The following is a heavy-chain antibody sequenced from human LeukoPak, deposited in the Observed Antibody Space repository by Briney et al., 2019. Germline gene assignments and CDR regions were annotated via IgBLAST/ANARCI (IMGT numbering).Heavy chain of an antibody. Sequence: GGSLRLSCAASGFTFSSYSMXXXXXXXXXXXXXXXSISSSSSYIYYADSVKGRFTISRDNAKNSLYLQMNSLRAEDTAVYYCARDEDCSSTSCYDYWGQGTLVTVSS. D-gene: IGHD2-2*01. CDR2: ISSSSSYI. CDR3: ARDEDCSSTSCYDY. V-gene: IGHV3-21*01. J-gene: IGHJ4*02. CDR1: GFTFSSYS.